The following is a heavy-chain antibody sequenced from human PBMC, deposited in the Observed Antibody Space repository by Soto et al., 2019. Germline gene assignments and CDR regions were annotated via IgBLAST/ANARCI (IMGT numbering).Heavy chain of an antibody. D-gene: IGHD6-19*01. V-gene: IGHV3-53*01. CDR1: GFTVSSNY. CDR3: AREASSGWSGGDDAFDI. J-gene: IGHJ3*02. CDR2: ICSGGST. Sequence: GGSLRLSCAASGFTVSSNYMSWVRQAPGKGLEWVSVICSGGSTYYADSVKGRFTISRDNSKNTLYLQMNSLRAEDTAVYYCAREASSGWSGGDDAFDIWGQRTMVTVSS.